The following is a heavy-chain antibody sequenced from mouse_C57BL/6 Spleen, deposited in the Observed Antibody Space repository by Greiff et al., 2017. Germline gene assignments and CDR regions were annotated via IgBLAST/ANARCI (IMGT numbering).Heavy chain of an antibody. V-gene: IGHV3-6*01. CDR3: ERAPHNSLDK. CDR1: GYSITSGYY. D-gene: IGHD1-3*01. CDR2: ISYDGSN. Sequence: EVKLVESGPGIVKPSQSLSLTCSVTGYSITSGYYWNWIRQFPGNKLEWMGYISYDGSNNYNPSLKNRISITRDTSKNQFFLRLNSVTTENTATYSGERAPHNSLDKGGQGPPHPVSS. J-gene: IGHJ2*01.